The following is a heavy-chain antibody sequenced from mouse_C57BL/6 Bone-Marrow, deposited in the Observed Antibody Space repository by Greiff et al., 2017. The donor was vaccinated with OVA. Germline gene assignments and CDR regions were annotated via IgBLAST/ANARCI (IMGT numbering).Heavy chain of an antibody. J-gene: IGHJ1*03. Sequence: QVQLKQPGAELVKPGASVKLSCKASGYTFTSYWMHWVKQRPGQGLEWTGMIHPNSGSTNYNEKFKSKATLTVDKSSSTAYMQLSSLTSEDSAVYYCAPYGYGSSYGYFDVWGTGTTVTVSS. CDR1: GYTFTSYW. V-gene: IGHV1-64*01. CDR3: APYGYGSSYGYFDV. D-gene: IGHD1-1*01. CDR2: IHPNSGST.